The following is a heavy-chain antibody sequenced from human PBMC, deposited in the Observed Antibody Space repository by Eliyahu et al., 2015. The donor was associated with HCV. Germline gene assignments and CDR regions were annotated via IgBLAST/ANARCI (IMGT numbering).Heavy chain of an antibody. D-gene: IGHD2-2*01. J-gene: IGHJ5*02. CDR2: ISAYNGNT. CDR3: ARDRGIVVVPAANVVWFDP. V-gene: IGHV1-18*01. CDR1: GYTFTSYG. Sequence: QVQLVQSGAEVKKPGASVKVSCKASGYTFTSYGISWVRQAPGQGLEWMGWISAYNGNTNYAQKLQGRVTMTTDTSTSTAYMELRSLRSDDTAVYYCARDRGIVVVPAANVVWFDPWGQGTLVTVSS.